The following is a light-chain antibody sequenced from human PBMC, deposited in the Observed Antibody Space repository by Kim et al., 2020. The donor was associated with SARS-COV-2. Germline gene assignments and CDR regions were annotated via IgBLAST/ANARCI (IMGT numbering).Light chain of an antibody. CDR3: QKYISAPWT. J-gene: IGKJ1*01. CDR2: AAS. CDR1: QGISDY. V-gene: IGKV1-27*01. Sequence: ASVGDRVTLACRASQGISDYLDWYQQKPGKAPELLIYAASTLQSGVPARFRGGGSGTDITLTITGLQPEDVGTYYCQKYISAPWTFGPGTKVDIK.